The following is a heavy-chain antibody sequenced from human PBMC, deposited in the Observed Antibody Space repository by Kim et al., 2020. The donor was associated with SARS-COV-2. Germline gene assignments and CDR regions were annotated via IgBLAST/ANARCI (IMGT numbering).Heavy chain of an antibody. J-gene: IGHJ4*02. Sequence: SVKVSCKASGGTFSSYAISWVRQAPGQGLEWMGGIIPIFGTANYAQKFQGRVTITADESTSTAYMELSSLRSEDTAVYYCARERRDYYDSSGYFYFDYWGQGTLVTVSS. CDR1: GGTFSSYA. V-gene: IGHV1-69*13. CDR3: ARERRDYYDSSGYFYFDY. D-gene: IGHD3-22*01. CDR2: IIPIFGTA.